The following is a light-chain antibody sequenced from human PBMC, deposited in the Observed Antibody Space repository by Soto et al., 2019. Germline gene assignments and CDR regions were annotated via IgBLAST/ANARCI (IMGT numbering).Light chain of an antibody. J-gene: IGKJ5*01. V-gene: IGKV3D-15*01. CDR2: DAS. CDR3: QQYDTSPIT. CDR1: QSVDND. Sequence: EIVMTQCPATVSVSAGDRATLSCMASQSVDNDLAWYQQKPCQPPRLLIYDASTRATGIPARFSGSQSGTEFTLTITPLEPEDFVVYFCQQYDTSPITFGQGTRLEI.